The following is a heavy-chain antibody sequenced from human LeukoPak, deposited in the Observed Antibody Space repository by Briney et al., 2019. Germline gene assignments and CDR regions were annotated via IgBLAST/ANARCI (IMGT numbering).Heavy chain of an antibody. CDR2: INPNSGGT. Sequence: ASVKVSCKASGYTFTGYYMHWVRQAPGQGLEWMGWINPNSGGTNYAQKFQGRVTMTRDTSISTAYMELSRLRSDDTAVYYCARDLGSGHSNDWPWGQGTLVTVSS. CDR1: GYTFTGYY. V-gene: IGHV1-2*02. CDR3: ARDLGSGHSNDWP. D-gene: IGHD3-22*01. J-gene: IGHJ5*02.